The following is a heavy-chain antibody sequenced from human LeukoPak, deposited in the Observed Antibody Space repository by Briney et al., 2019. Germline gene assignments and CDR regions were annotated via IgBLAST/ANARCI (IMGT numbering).Heavy chain of an antibody. CDR3: ARDGGSYFAGYYYYYYGMDV. CDR2: MNPNSGNT. V-gene: IGHV1-8*02. CDR1: GYTFTGYY. D-gene: IGHD1-26*01. Sequence: GSVKVSCKASGYTFTGYYMHWVRQAPGQGLEWMGWMNPNSGNTGYAQKFQGRVTMTRNTSISTAYMELSSLRSEDTAVYYCARDGGSYFAGYYYYYYGMDVWGQGTTVTVSS. J-gene: IGHJ6*02.